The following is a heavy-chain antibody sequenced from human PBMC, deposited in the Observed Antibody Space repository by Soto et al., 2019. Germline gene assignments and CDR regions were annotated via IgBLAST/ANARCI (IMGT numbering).Heavy chain of an antibody. D-gene: IGHD4-17*01. CDR2: INVGNGNT. CDR3: AREVGYGDYAD. V-gene: IGHV1-3*01. J-gene: IGHJ4*02. Sequence: GASVKVSCKASGYTITHYAIHWVRRAPGQRLEWMGWINVGNGNTKYSQKFQGRVTFTGDTSASTAYMELSSLRSEDTAVYYCAREVGYGDYADWGQGTLVTVSS. CDR1: GYTITHYA.